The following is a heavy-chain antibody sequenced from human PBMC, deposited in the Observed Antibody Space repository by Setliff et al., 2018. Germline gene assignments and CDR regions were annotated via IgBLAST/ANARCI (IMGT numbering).Heavy chain of an antibody. Sequence: PGESLKISCKAAGYSFTKYWIGWVRQMPGKGLEWMGIIDPADSDTTYSPSFQGQVTISADKSIGTAYLQWSSLKASDTAIYYCVRRGWGSSSGDCYSPKGCYYYYMDVWGKGTTVTVSS. D-gene: IGHD2-21*02. V-gene: IGHV5-51*03. CDR3: VRRGWGSSSGDCYSPKGCYYYYMDV. J-gene: IGHJ6*03. CDR2: IDPADSDT. CDR1: GYSFTKYW.